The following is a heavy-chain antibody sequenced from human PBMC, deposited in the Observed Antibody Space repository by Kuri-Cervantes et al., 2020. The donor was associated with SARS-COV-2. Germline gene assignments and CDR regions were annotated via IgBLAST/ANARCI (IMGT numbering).Heavy chain of an antibody. CDR2: IIPIFGTA. CDR3: ARDVGFGYSYGHSYGMDV. CDR1: GGTFSSYA. D-gene: IGHD5-18*01. Sequence: SVKVSCKASGGTFSSYAISWVRQAPGKGLEWMGGIIPIFGTANYAQKFQGRVTITADESTSTAYMELSSLRSEDTAVYYCARDVGFGYSYGHSYGMDVLGQGTTVTVSS. J-gene: IGHJ6*02. V-gene: IGHV1-69*01.